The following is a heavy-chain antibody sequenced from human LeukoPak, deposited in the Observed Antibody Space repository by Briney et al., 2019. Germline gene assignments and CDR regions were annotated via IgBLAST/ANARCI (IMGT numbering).Heavy chain of an antibody. J-gene: IGHJ3*02. CDR3: ARNPSPWYDNGGSHAFDI. Sequence: ASVKVSCKASGYTFTSYDINWVRQATGQGLEWMGWMNPNNGNTGYAQKFQGRVTMTRNTSISTAYMELSSLRSEDTAVYYCARNPSPWYDNGGSHAFDIWGQGTMVTVSS. CDR2: MNPNNGNT. CDR1: GYTFTSYD. D-gene: IGHD4-23*01. V-gene: IGHV1-8*01.